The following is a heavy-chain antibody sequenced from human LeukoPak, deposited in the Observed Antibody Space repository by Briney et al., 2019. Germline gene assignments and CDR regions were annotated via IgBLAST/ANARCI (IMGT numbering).Heavy chain of an antibody. CDR3: ARDHHY. V-gene: IGHV1-69*04. CDR2: IIPIFGIA. CDR1: GGTFSSYA. J-gene: IGHJ4*02. Sequence: SVTVSCKASGGTFSSYAISWVRQAPGQGLEWMGRIIPIFGIANYAQKFQGRVTITADKSTTTAYLELSSLRSEDTAVYYCARDHHYWGQGTLVTVSS.